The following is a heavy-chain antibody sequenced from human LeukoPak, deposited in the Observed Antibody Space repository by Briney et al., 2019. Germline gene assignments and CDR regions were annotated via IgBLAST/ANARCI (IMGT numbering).Heavy chain of an antibody. Sequence: SETLSLTCTVSGYSISSGYYWGWIRQPPGKGLEWIGSIYYSGSTYYNPSLKSRVTISVDTSKNQFSLKLSSVTAADTAVYYCAAGGGSSLDYWGQGTLVTVSS. J-gene: IGHJ4*02. CDR3: AAGGGSSLDY. V-gene: IGHV4-38-2*02. D-gene: IGHD6-6*01. CDR1: GYSISSGYY. CDR2: IYYSGST.